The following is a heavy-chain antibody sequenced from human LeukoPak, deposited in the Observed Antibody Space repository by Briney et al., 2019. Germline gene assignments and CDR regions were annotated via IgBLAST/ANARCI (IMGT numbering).Heavy chain of an antibody. Sequence: SETLSLTCTVSGGSISSYYWSWIRQPPGKELEWIGYFYDSGSANYNPSLKSRVTMSVDTSKNQFSLKLSSVTAADTAVYYCARVVVVVVAEYYFEYWGQRILVTVSS. CDR1: GGSISSYY. D-gene: IGHD2-15*01. CDR2: FYDSGSA. J-gene: IGHJ4*02. CDR3: ARVVVVVVAEYYFEY. V-gene: IGHV4-59*12.